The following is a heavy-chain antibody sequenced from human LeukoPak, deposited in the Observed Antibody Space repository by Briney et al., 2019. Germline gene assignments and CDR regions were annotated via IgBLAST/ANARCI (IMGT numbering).Heavy chain of an antibody. CDR3: AKEEVYCSSTSCPDAFDI. V-gene: IGHV3-30*18. D-gene: IGHD2-2*01. CDR2: ISYDGSNK. Sequence: PGRSLRLSCAASGFTFSSYGMHWVRQAPGKGLEWVAVISYDGSNKYYADSVKGRFTISRDNSKNTLYLQMNSLRAEDTAVYYCAKEEVYCSSTSCPDAFDIWGQGTMVTVSS. J-gene: IGHJ3*02. CDR1: GFTFSSYG.